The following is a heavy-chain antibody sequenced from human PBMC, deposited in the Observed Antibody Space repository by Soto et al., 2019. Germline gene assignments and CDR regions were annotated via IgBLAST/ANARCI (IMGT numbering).Heavy chain of an antibody. Sequence: SVKVSCKASGGTFSSYAISWVRQAPGQGLEWMGGIIPIFGTANYAQKFQGRVTITADESTSTAYMELSSLRSEDTAVYYCALAVAGLYYYYGMDVWGQGTTVTVSS. CDR2: IIPIFGTA. CDR1: GGTFSSYA. V-gene: IGHV1-69*13. D-gene: IGHD6-19*01. J-gene: IGHJ6*02. CDR3: ALAVAGLYYYYGMDV.